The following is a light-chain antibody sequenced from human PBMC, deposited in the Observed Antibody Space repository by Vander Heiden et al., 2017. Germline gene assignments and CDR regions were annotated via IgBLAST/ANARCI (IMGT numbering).Light chain of an antibody. CDR3: CSYAGSDTYV. Sequence: SSLTPPASVSGSPGQSIILSRIGTSSDVGSYKLVSWYQQHPGKAPKLVIFEDNNRPSGVSFRFSGSKSGNTASLTISGLQGEDEADYYCCSYAGSDTYVFGPGTTVTVL. CDR1: SSDVGSYKL. J-gene: IGLJ1*01. V-gene: IGLV2-23*01. CDR2: EDN.